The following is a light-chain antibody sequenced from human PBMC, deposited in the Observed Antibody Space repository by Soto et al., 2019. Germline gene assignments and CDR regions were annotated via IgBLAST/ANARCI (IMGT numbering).Light chain of an antibody. V-gene: IGKV1-9*01. CDR2: AAS. CDR3: QQLNSYPRT. J-gene: IGKJ3*01. Sequence: IQLTQSPSSLSASVGDRVTITCRASQGISTYLAWYQQKPGKAPNLLIYAASTLQSGVPSRFSGSGSGTDSTLTISSLQPEDFATYYCQQLNSYPRTFGTGTKVDIK. CDR1: QGISTY.